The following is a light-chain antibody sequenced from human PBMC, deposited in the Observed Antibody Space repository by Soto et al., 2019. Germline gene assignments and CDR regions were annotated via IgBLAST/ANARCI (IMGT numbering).Light chain of an antibody. Sequence: QSALTQPRSVSGSPGQSVTISCTGTSSDVGGYIYVSWYQQHPGKAPKLMMFDVSKRPSGVPDRFSGSKSDNTASLPISGLQTEDEADYFCCSYAGNYTYVFGTGTKVTVL. J-gene: IGLJ1*01. CDR3: CSYAGNYTYV. V-gene: IGLV2-11*01. CDR1: SSDVGGYIY. CDR2: DVS.